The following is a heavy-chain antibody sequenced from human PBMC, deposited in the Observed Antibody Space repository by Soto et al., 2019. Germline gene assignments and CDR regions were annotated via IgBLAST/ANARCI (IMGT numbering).Heavy chain of an antibody. D-gene: IGHD3-16*01. CDR2: MNPGSGDT. CDR1: GYSFTNND. V-gene: IGHV1-8*01. CDR3: ARMETFGSLNWFDP. J-gene: IGHJ5*02. Sequence: ASVKVSCKASGYSFTNNDVSWVRQATGQGLEWMGWMNPGSGDTGYAQKFQGRVTMTRDISIATAYMELSSLRSDDTAIYYCARMETFGSLNWFDPWGQGALATVSS.